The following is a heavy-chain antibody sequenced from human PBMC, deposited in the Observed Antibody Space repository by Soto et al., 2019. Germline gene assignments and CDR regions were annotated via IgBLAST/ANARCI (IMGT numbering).Heavy chain of an antibody. J-gene: IGHJ5*02. V-gene: IGHV4-34*01. CDR2: INHSGST. CDR3: ARDGASLPWFDP. CDR1: GGSFSGYY. D-gene: IGHD1-26*01. Sequence: PSETLSLTCAVYGGSFSGYYWSWIRQPPGKGLEWIGEINHSGSTNYNPSLKIRVTISVDTSKNQFSLKLSSVTAADMAVYYCARDGASLPWFDPWGQGTLVNVSS.